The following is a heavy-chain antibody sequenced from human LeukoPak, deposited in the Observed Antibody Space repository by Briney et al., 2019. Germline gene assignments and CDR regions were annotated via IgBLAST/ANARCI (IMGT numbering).Heavy chain of an antibody. CDR1: GYTFTGYY. CDR3: ARVIVLVTAVLDAFDV. CDR2: INPSGGST. V-gene: IGHV1-46*01. J-gene: IGHJ3*01. D-gene: IGHD2-21*02. Sequence: ASVKVSCKASGYTFTGYYMNWVRQAPGQGLEWMGEINPSGGSTRYDQKFQGRVTLTRDTSTSTVYMELSNLRSDDTAVYYCARVIVLVTAVLDAFDVWGQGTMVTVSS.